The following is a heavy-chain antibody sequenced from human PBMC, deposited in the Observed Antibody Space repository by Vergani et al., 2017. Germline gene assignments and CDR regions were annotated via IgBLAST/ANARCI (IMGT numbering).Heavy chain of an antibody. CDR2: INPSGGST. Sequence: VQLVESGGGLVQPGGSLRLSCAASGFTFSSYGMHWVRQAPGQGLEWMGIINPSGGSTSYAQKFQGRVTMTRDTSTSTVYMELSSLRSEDTAVYYCARDQMVRGVHWFDPWGQGTLVTVSS. CDR3: ARDQMVRGVHWFDP. CDR1: GFTFSSYG. D-gene: IGHD3-10*01. J-gene: IGHJ5*02. V-gene: IGHV1-46*01.